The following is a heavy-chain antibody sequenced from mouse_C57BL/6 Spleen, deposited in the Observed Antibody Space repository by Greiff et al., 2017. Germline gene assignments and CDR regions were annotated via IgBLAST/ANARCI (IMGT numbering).Heavy chain of an antibody. Sequence: EVKLVESGGGLVQPKGSLKLSCAASGFTFNTYAMHWVRQAPGKGLEWDARIRSKSSNYATYYADSVKDRFTISRDDSQSMLYLQMNNLKTEDTAMYYCVRMLGHAMDYWGQGTSVTVSS. CDR1: GFTFNTYA. CDR2: IRSKSSNYAT. CDR3: VRMLGHAMDY. J-gene: IGHJ4*01. V-gene: IGHV10-3*01.